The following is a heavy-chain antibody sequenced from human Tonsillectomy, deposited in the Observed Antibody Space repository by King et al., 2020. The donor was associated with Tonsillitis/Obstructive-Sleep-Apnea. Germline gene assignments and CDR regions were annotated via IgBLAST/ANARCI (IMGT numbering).Heavy chain of an antibody. V-gene: IGHV4-31*01. CDR3: ARVAGWGGSCYFDY. CDR2: IYYSGST. Sequence: VQLQESGPGLVKPSQTLSLTCTVSGGSISSGGYYWSWIRQHPGKGLEWIGYIYYSGSTYYNPSLKSLVTISVDTSKNQFSLQLSSVTAADTAGYYCARVAGWGGSCYFDYWGQGTLVTVSS. D-gene: IGHD2-15*01. J-gene: IGHJ4*02. CDR1: GGSISSGGYY.